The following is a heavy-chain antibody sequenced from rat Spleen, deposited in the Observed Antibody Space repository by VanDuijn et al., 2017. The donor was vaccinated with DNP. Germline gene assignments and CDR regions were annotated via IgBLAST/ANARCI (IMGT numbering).Heavy chain of an antibody. CDR2: ISYDGRST. V-gene: IGHV5-20*01. Sequence: EVQLVESGGGLVQPGRSMKLSCAASGFTFSNYDMAWVRQAPTKGLEWVASISYDGRSTYYRDSVKGRFTISRDNAKSTLYLQMDSLRSEDTATYYCTTGVVDYWGQGVTVTVSS. D-gene: IGHD1-1*01. CDR1: GFTFSNYD. CDR3: TTGVVDY. J-gene: IGHJ2*01.